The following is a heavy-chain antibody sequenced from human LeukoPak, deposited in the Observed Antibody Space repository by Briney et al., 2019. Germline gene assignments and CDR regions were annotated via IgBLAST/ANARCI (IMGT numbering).Heavy chain of an antibody. V-gene: IGHV3-23*01. J-gene: IGHJ4*02. CDR2: ISGSGGSA. CDR1: GFTFSTYA. D-gene: IGHD5-12*01. Sequence: QPGGSLRLSCAASGFTFSTYAMSWVRQAPGKGLEWVSAISGSGGSAYYADSVKGRFTISRDNSKNTLYLQMNSLRAEDTAVYYCAKGGRIYSYPTFFDYWGQGTLVTVSS. CDR3: AKGGRIYSYPTFFDY.